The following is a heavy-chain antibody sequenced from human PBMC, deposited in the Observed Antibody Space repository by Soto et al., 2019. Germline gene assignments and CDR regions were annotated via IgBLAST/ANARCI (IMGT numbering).Heavy chain of an antibody. Sequence: EVQLVESGGGFVQPGRSLTLACATSGFTFQNFAMHWVRQAPGKGLIWVSSITWNSRTILYADSVKGRFTISRDNATSSLYLQMNSLRVEDTALYYCVKDFSGYTHGVRAFEIWGQGTMVTVSS. CDR2: ITWNSRTI. CDR3: VKDFSGYTHGVRAFEI. V-gene: IGHV3-9*01. D-gene: IGHD5-18*01. CDR1: GFTFQNFA. J-gene: IGHJ3*02.